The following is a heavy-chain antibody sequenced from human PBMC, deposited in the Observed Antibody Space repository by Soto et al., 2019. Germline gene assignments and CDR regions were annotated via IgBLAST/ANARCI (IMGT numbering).Heavy chain of an antibody. V-gene: IGHV3-11*01. D-gene: IGHD3-16*01. J-gene: IGHJ4*02. CDR2: SCNSFGSAK. Sequence: GGSLRLSCAASGFAFSDHYMSWIRQAPGKGLEWVSYSCNSFGSAKYYADSVKGRLTISRYNAKNSVFQQMNSLRAKDTAIYYCARAIGGMEPTFDYWGPGTLVTVSS. CDR3: ARAIGGMEPTFDY. CDR1: GFAFSDHY.